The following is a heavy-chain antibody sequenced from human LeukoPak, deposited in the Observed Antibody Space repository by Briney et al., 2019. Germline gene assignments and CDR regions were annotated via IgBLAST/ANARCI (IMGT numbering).Heavy chain of an antibody. D-gene: IGHD2-8*02. J-gene: IGHJ4*02. CDR3: ATYRQVLLPFES. CDR2: ISYDGSNK. Sequence: SCKASGYTFSSYAMHWVRQAPGKGLEWVAVISYDGSNKYYADSVKGRFTISRDNSKNTLYLQMNSLRAEDTAIYYCATYRQVLLPFESWGQGTLVTASS. V-gene: IGHV3-30*04. CDR1: GYTFSSYA.